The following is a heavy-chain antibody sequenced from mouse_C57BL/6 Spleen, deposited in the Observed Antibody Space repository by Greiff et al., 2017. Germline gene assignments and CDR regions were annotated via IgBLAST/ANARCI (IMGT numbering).Heavy chain of an antibody. CDR2: IRNKANNHAT. D-gene: IGHD2-4*01. Sequence: EVMLVESGGGLVQPGGSMKLSCAASGFTFSDAWMDWVRQSPEKGLEWVAEIRNKANNHATYYAESVKGRFTISRDDSKSSVYLQMNSLRAEDTGIYYCTRGGLRAWFAYWGQGTLVTVSA. J-gene: IGHJ3*01. V-gene: IGHV6-6*01. CDR3: TRGGLRAWFAY. CDR1: GFTFSDAW.